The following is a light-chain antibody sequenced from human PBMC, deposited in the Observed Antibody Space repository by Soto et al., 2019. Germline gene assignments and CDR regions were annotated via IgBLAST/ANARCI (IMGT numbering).Light chain of an antibody. CDR2: DAS. CDR3: QQYNSYCT. V-gene: IGKV1-5*01. CDR1: QSISTW. Sequence: DIQMTQSPSTLSASVGDRVTITCRASQSISTWLAWYQQKPGKAPKLLIYDASSLESGVPLRFSGSGSGTEFTLTISSLQPDDFATYYCQQYNSYCTSGQGTKLEIK. J-gene: IGKJ2*02.